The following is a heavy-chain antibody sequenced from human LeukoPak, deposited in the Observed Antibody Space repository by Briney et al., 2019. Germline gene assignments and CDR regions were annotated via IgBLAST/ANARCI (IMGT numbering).Heavy chain of an antibody. CDR1: GGTFSSYA. Sequence: SVKVSCKASGGTFSSYAISWVRQAPGQGLEWMGRIIPILGIANYAQKFQGRVTITADKSTSTAYMELSGLRSEDTAVYYCAREGGYDSSGYYEWKIQALTAGPDYWGQGTLVTVSS. V-gene: IGHV1-69*04. D-gene: IGHD3-22*01. CDR3: AREGGYDSSGYYEWKIQALTAGPDY. CDR2: IIPILGIA. J-gene: IGHJ4*02.